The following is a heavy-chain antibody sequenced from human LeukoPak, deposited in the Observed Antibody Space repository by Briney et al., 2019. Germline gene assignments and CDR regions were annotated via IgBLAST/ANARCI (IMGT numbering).Heavy chain of an antibody. CDR2: IDSDGSST. Sequence: PGGSLRLSCAASGFTFSSYWMYWVRQAPGKGLVWVSRIDSDGSSTTYADSVKGRFTISRDNAKNTLYLQMNSLRAEDTAVYYCASIVGASGGWGQGTLVTVSS. D-gene: IGHD1-26*01. CDR3: ASIVGASGG. V-gene: IGHV3-74*03. CDR1: GFTFSSYW. J-gene: IGHJ4*02.